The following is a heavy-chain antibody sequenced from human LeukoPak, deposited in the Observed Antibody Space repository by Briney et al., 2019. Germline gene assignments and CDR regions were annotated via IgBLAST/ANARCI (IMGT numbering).Heavy chain of an antibody. V-gene: IGHV3-30*02. J-gene: IGHJ3*02. CDR1: GFTFSSYG. Sequence: GGSLRLSCAASGFTFSSYGMHWVRQAPGKGLEWVAFIRYDGSNKYYADSVKGRFTISRDNSKNTLYLQMNSLRAEDTAVYYCAKVWGGSYFSPTGGIDDAFDIWGQGTMVTVSS. CDR2: IRYDGSNK. CDR3: AKVWGGSYFSPTGGIDDAFDI. D-gene: IGHD1-26*01.